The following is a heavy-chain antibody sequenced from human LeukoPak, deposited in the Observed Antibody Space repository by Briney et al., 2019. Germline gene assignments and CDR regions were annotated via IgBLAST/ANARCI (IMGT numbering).Heavy chain of an antibody. D-gene: IGHD1-26*01. CDR1: GFTFSGSA. CDR3: TRTSGFNDASVGTDY. Sequence: GGSLRLSCAASGFTFSGSAMHWVRQASGKGLEWVGRIRSKANSYATAYAASVKGRFTISRDDSKNTAYLQMNSLKTEDTAVYYCTRTSGFNDASVGTDYWGQGTLVTVSS. V-gene: IGHV3-73*01. CDR2: IRSKANSYAT. J-gene: IGHJ4*02.